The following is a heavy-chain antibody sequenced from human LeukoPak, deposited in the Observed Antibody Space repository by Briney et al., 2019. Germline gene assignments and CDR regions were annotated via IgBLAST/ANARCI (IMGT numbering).Heavy chain of an antibody. CDR3: AREELRGVDY. V-gene: IGHV3-21*01. J-gene: IGHJ4*02. CDR2: ISSSSIYI. Sequence: GGSLRLSCSAAEFTFSFYGMNWVRQAPGKGLEWISSISSSSIYIYYADSVKGRFTISRDNAKNSLYLQMNSLRAEDTAVYYCAREELRGVDYWGQGTLVTVSS. CDR1: EFTFSFYG. D-gene: IGHD1-7*01.